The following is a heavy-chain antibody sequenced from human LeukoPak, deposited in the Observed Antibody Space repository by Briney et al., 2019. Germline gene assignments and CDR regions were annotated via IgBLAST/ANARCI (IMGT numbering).Heavy chain of an antibody. CDR2: ISAYNGNT. D-gene: IGHD6-19*01. CDR3: ARDQNGGGWRTTSNWFDP. V-gene: IGHV1-18*01. Sequence: ASVKVSCKASGYTFTSYGISWVRQAPGQGLEWMGWISAYNGNTNYAQKLQGRVTMTTDTSTSTAYMELRSLRSDDTAVYYCARDQNGGGWRTTSNWFDPWGQGTLVTVSS. CDR1: GYTFTSYG. J-gene: IGHJ5*02.